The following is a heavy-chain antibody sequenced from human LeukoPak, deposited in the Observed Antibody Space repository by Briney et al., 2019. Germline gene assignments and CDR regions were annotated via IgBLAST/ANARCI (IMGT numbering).Heavy chain of an antibody. D-gene: IGHD2-15*01. CDR3: ARAVKDIVVVVAATAWFDP. CDR1: GGSFSGYY. J-gene: IGHJ5*02. V-gene: IGHV4-34*01. CDR2: INHSGST. Sequence: SETLSLTCAVYGGSFSGYYWSWIRQPPGKGLEWIGEINHSGSTNYNPSHKSRVTISVDTSKNQFSLKLSSVTAADTAVYYCARAVKDIVVVVAATAWFDPWGQGTLVTVSS.